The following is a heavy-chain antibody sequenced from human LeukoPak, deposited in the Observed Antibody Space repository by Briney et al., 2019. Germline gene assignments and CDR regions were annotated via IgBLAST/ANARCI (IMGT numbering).Heavy chain of an antibody. Sequence: PGGSLRLSCAASGFTFSDYAMNWVRQAPGKGLEWVSAISASGGSTYYPDSVKGRFTISRDNSKSTLYLQMNSLRAEDTAVYYCARFRMVRGVILYYYGMDVWGQGTTVTVSS. CDR2: ISASGGST. D-gene: IGHD3-10*01. V-gene: IGHV3-23*01. CDR1: GFTFSDYA. J-gene: IGHJ6*02. CDR3: ARFRMVRGVILYYYGMDV.